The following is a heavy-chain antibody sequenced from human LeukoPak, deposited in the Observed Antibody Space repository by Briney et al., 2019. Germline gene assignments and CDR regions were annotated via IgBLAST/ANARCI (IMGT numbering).Heavy chain of an antibody. Sequence: ASVKVSCKASGYTFTGYYMHWVRQAPGQGLEWMGWINPNSGGTNYAQKFQGRVTMTRETSIRPAYMELSRLRSDDTAVYYCARDLGYSGYDPSYYYYYGMDVWGQGTTVTVSS. CDR3: ARDLGYSGYDPSYYYYYGMDV. CDR1: GYTFTGYY. CDR2: INPNSGGT. D-gene: IGHD5-12*01. J-gene: IGHJ6*02. V-gene: IGHV1-2*02.